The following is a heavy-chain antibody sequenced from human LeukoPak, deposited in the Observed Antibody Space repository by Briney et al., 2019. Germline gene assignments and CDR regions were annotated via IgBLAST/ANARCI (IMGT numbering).Heavy chain of an antibody. V-gene: IGHV4-59*01. CDR3: ARGGSIAVAGVFPFNY. J-gene: IGHJ4*02. Sequence: SETLSLTCTVSGGSISNYYWSWIRQPPGKGLEWIGYIYYSGSTNYNPSLKSRVTISVDTSKNQFSLKVSSVTAADTAVYYCARGGSIAVAGVFPFNYWGQGTLVTVSS. D-gene: IGHD6-19*01. CDR1: GGSISNYY. CDR2: IYYSGST.